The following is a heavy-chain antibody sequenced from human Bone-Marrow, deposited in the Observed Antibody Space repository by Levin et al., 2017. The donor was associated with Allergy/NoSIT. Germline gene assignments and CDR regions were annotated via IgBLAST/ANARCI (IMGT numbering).Heavy chain of an antibody. CDR2: IYYSGTT. CDR1: GASVSSGGHY. D-gene: IGHD3-16*01. J-gene: IGHJ3*02. CDR3: ARVGDRYDAFDI. V-gene: IGHV4-31*11. Sequence: KTSETLSLTCAVSGASVSSGGHYWTWIRQHPEKGLEWIGYIYYSGTTSFNPSLKSRVTLSVDTSKNKISLKLSSVTAADTAVYYCARVGDRYDAFDIWGQGTPVSVSS.